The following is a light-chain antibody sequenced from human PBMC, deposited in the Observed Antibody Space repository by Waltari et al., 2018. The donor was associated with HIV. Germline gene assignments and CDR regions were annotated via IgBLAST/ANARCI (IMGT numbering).Light chain of an antibody. V-gene: IGLV2-11*01. Sequence: QSALTQPRSVSGSPGQSGTISCTGPSSDVGGYNYVSWYQQHPGKAPKLMIFDVSKRPPGVPDRFSGSKSGNTASLTISGLQAEHEAEYYCCSYAGSYAVVFGGGTKLTGL. J-gene: IGLJ2*01. CDR2: DVS. CDR1: SSDVGGYNY. CDR3: CSYAGSYAVV.